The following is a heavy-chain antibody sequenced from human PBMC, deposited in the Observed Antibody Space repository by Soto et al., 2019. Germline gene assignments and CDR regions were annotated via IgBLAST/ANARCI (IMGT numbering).Heavy chain of an antibody. CDR3: ARGGGYCTPTSCAIDS. CDR1: RFDFSSYE. CDR2: VSLTGDRT. Sequence: EVQLLESGGGLVQPGGSLRLSCVASRFDFSSYEMSWVRQAAGKGLEWVSRVSLTGDRTNYAGSVKGRFTVSRDNFKNALYLEMDSLRPGDTAIYYCARGGGYCTPTSCAIDSWGRGTPVTVSS. D-gene: IGHD2-8*01. V-gene: IGHV3-23*01. J-gene: IGHJ4*02.